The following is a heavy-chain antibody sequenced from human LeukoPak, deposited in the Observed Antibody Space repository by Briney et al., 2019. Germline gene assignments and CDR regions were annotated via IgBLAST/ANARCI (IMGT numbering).Heavy chain of an antibody. CDR2: IYSGGST. CDR3: ASCLYDSEIMALDY. V-gene: IGHV3-53*01. CDR1: GFTVSSNY. D-gene: IGHD3-9*01. Sequence: SGGSLRLSCAASGFTVSSNYMSWVRQAPGKGLEWVSVIYSGGSTYYADSVKGRFTISRDNSKNTLYLQMNSLRAEDTAVYYCASCLYDSEIMALDYWGQGTLVTVSS. J-gene: IGHJ4*02.